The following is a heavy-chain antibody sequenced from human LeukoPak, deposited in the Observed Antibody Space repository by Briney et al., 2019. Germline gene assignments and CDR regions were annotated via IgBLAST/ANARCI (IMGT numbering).Heavy chain of an antibody. D-gene: IGHD6-19*01. Sequence: SETLSLTCTVSGGSISSYYWSWIRQPPGKGLEWIGYIYYSGSTNYNPSLKSRVTISVDTSKNQFSLKLSSVTAADTAVYYCARALYRSGWYVGWGQGNLVTVSS. J-gene: IGHJ4*02. V-gene: IGHV4-59*01. CDR1: GGSISSYY. CDR2: IYYSGST. CDR3: ARALYRSGWYVG.